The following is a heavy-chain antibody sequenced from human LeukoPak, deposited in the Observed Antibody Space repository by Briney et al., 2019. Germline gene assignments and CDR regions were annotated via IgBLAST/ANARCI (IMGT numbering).Heavy chain of an antibody. Sequence: SETLSLTCAVYGGSFSGYYWSWIRQPPGKGLEWIGEINHSGSTNYNPSLKSRVTISVDTSKNQFSLKLSSVTAADTAVYYCARLPLAAAVDYWGQGTLVTVSS. CDR3: ARLPLAAAVDY. CDR1: GGSFSGYY. CDR2: INHSGST. V-gene: IGHV4-34*01. D-gene: IGHD6-13*01. J-gene: IGHJ4*02.